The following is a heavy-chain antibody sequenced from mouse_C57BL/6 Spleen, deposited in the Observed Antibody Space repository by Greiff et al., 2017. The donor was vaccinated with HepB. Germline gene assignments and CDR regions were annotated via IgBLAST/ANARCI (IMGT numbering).Heavy chain of an antibody. V-gene: IGHV1-61*01. CDR1: GYTFTSYW. J-gene: IGHJ2*01. CDR3: ARNGYDVDY. D-gene: IGHD2-2*01. Sequence: QVQLQQPGAELVRPGSSVKLSCKASGYTFTSYWMDWVKQRPGQGLDWIGNIYPSDSETHYNQKFKDKATLTVDKSSSTAYMQHSSLTSEDSAVYYYARNGYDVDYWGQGTTLTVSS. CDR2: IYPSDSET.